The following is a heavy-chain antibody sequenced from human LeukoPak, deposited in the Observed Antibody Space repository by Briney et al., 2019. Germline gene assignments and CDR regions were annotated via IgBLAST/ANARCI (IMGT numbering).Heavy chain of an antibody. Sequence: GASVKVSCKASGYTFTSYGISWVGQAPGQGLEWMGWISAYNGNTNQAQKLQGRVTMTTDTSTSTAYMELRSLRSDDTAVYYCASLGDAGTFDYWGQGTLVTVSS. CDR3: ASLGDAGTFDY. CDR1: GYTFTSYG. CDR2: ISAYNGNT. V-gene: IGHV1-18*01. J-gene: IGHJ4*02. D-gene: IGHD3-10*01.